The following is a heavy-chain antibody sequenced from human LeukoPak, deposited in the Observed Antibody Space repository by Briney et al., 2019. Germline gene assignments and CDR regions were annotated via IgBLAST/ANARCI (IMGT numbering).Heavy chain of an antibody. J-gene: IGHJ6*03. Sequence: PSETLSLTCAVYGGSFSGYYWSWIRQPPGKGLEWIGYIYTSGSTNYDPSLKSRVTISIDTSKNQFSLKLSSVTAADTAVYYCARHGYYYYMDVWGKGTTVTVSS. V-gene: IGHV4-4*09. CDR3: ARHGYYYYMDV. CDR2: IYTSGST. CDR1: GGSFSGYY.